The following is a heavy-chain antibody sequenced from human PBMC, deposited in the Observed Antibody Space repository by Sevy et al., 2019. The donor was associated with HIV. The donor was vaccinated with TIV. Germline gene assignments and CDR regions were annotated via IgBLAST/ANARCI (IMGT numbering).Heavy chain of an antibody. CDR1: AYNFIGYY. CDR2: INPTSGDT. Sequence: ASVKVSCKASAYNFIGYYIHWVRQAPGQGLEWIGRINPTSGDTKYAHKFQGRVTVTIDMSVSTAYMELTRLTSDDTAIYYCAGQTSGWYDWFDPWGPGTLVTVSS. V-gene: IGHV1-2*06. J-gene: IGHJ5*02. D-gene: IGHD6-19*01. CDR3: AGQTSGWYDWFDP.